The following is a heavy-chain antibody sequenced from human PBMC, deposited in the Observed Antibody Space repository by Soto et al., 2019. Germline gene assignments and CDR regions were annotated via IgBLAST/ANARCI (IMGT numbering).Heavy chain of an antibody. CDR2: ISGSGGST. CDR1: GFTFSSYA. J-gene: IGHJ4*02. Sequence: GGSLRLSCAASGFTFSSYAMSWVRQAPGKGLEWVSAISGSGGSTYYADSVKGRFTISRDNSKNTLYLQMNSLRAEDTAVYYCAYSYYYGSGSYSPAFDYWGQGTLVTVSS. V-gene: IGHV3-23*01. D-gene: IGHD3-10*01. CDR3: AYSYYYGSGSYSPAFDY.